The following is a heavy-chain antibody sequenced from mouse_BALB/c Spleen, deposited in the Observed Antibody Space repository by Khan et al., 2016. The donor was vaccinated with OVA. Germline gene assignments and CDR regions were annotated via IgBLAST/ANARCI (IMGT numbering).Heavy chain of an antibody. CDR3: ARSHYYSYGYALDC. V-gene: IGHV3-2*02. J-gene: IGHJ4*01. CDR2: ISSTGST. CDR1: GYSITSDYA. Sequence: SGPGLVKPSQSLSLTCTVTGYSITSDYAWNWIRQFPGNKLEWMGYISSTGSTSYNPSLKSRISITRDTSKNQFFLQLKSVTTEDTATXYCARSHYYSYGYALDCWGRGTSVTVAS. D-gene: IGHD2-14*01.